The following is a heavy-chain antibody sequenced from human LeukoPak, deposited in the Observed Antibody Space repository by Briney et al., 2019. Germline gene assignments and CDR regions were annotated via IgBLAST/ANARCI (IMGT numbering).Heavy chain of an antibody. J-gene: IGHJ4*02. V-gene: IGHV3-74*01. CDR2: INSDGSRT. D-gene: IGHD6-19*01. Sequence: GGSLRLSCAASGFTLSNYWIHWVRQAPGKGLVWVAYINSDGSRTSYADSVKGRFTFSRDNAKNTVHLLMNSLRVEDTAVYYCARPGPYSSGWYQDFDYWGQGTLVTVSS. CDR1: GFTLSNYW. CDR3: ARPGPYSSGWYQDFDY.